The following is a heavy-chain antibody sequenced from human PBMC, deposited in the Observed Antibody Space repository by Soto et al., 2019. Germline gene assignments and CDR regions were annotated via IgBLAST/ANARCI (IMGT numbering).Heavy chain of an antibody. CDR3: ARAYYDYIWGSYRRHDASDI. J-gene: IGHJ3*02. Sequence: KTSETLSLTCAVYGGSFSGYYWSWIRQPPGKGLEWIGEINHSGSTNYNPSLKSRVTISVDTSKNQFSLKLSSVTAAGTAVYYCARAYYDYIWGSYRRHDASDIWGQGTMVTVSS. CDR2: INHSGST. CDR1: GGSFSGYY. V-gene: IGHV4-34*01. D-gene: IGHD3-16*02.